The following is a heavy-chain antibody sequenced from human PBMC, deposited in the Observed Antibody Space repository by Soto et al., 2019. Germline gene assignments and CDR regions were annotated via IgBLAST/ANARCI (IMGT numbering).Heavy chain of an antibody. CDR1: GFTFSSYA. CDR3: AKDEGSSVYSCFDY. J-gene: IGHJ4*02. CDR2: ISDSGGSK. D-gene: IGHD3-22*01. V-gene: IGHV3-23*01. Sequence: EVQLLESGGGLVQPGGSLRLSCAASGFTFSSYAMSWVRQAPGKGLEWVSGISDSGGSKYYADSVKGRFTISRDNSKNTVYLQLNSLRAEDTAVYYCAKDEGSSVYSCFDYWGQGALVTVSS.